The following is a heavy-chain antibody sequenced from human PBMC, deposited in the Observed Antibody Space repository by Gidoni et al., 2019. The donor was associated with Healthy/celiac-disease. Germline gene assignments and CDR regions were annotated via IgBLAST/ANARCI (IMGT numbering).Heavy chain of an antibody. CDR1: GGTFSSYA. V-gene: IGHV1-69*09. CDR2: IIPILGIA. CDR3: ARGGTAAAGIIFDY. J-gene: IGHJ4*02. D-gene: IGHD6-13*01. Sequence: QVQLVQSGAEVKKPGSSVKVSCKASGGTFSSYAISWVRQAPGQGLEWMGRIIPILGIANYAQKFQGRVTITADKSTSTAYMELSSLRSEDTAVYYCARGGTAAAGIIFDYWGQGTLVTVSS.